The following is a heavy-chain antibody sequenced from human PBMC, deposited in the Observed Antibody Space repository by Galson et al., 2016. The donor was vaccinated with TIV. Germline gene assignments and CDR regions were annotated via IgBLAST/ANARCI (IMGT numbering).Heavy chain of an antibody. CDR2: TIPMFGTA. D-gene: IGHD5-18*01. Sequence: SVKVSCKASGGTLSNYAISWVRQAPRQGLEWMGGTIPMFGTANYARKFQGRVTITTDESTSTAYMELSSLKSEDTAVYYCARGVGTVMGQYYMDVWGKGTTVTVSS. V-gene: IGHV1-69*05. J-gene: IGHJ6*03. CDR1: GGTLSNYA. CDR3: ARGVGTVMGQYYMDV.